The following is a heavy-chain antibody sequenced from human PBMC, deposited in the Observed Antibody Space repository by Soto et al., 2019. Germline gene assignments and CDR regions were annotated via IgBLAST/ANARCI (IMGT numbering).Heavy chain of an antibody. Sequence: SETLSLTCTVSGGSISSGGYYWSWIRQHPGKGLEWIGYIYYSGSTYYNPSLKSRVTISVDTSKNQFSLKLSSVTAADTAVYYCASSTVTYYYDSSGYLDYWGQGALVTVSS. CDR2: IYYSGST. J-gene: IGHJ4*02. D-gene: IGHD3-22*01. CDR1: GGSISSGGYY. CDR3: ASSTVTYYYDSSGYLDY. V-gene: IGHV4-31*03.